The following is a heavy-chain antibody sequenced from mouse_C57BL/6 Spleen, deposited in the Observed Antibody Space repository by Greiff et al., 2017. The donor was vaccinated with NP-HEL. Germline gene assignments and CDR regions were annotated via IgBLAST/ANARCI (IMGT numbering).Heavy chain of an antibody. CDR2: IDPENGDT. J-gene: IGHJ2*01. CDR3: TTAQGYYFDY. V-gene: IGHV14-4*01. D-gene: IGHD3-2*02. CDR1: GFNIKDDY. Sequence: EVQGVESGAELVRPGASVKLSCTASGFNIKDDYMHWVKQRPEQGLEWIGWIDPENGDTEYASKFQGKATITADTSSNTAYLQLSSLTSEDTAVYYCTTAQGYYFDYWGQGTTLTVSS.